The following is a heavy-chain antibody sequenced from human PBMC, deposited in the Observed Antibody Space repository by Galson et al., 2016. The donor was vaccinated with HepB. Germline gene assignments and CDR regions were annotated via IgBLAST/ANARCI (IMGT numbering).Heavy chain of an antibody. CDR1: GFTFSSYG. J-gene: IGHJ6*02. CDR3: ARGRIAAVNGMDV. V-gene: IGHV3-33*01. CDR2: TKSDGDSR. Sequence: SLRLSCATSGFTFSSYGMHWVRQAPGKGLEWVAVTKSDGDSRNHADPVKGRFTISRDNAKNTLYLQMNSLRAEDTAVYYCARGRIAAVNGMDVWGQGTTVTVSS. D-gene: IGHD6-13*01.